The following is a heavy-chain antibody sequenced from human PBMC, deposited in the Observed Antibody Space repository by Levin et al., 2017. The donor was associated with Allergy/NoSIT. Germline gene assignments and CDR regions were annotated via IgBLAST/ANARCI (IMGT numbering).Heavy chain of an antibody. V-gene: IGHV3-30-3*01. J-gene: IGHJ4*02. CDR1: GFTFSSYA. CDR3: ARDTTYYYDSSGREPFDY. Sequence: GGSLRLSCAASGFTFSSYAMHWVRQAPGKGLEWVAVISYDGSNKYYADSVKGRFTISRDNSKNTLYLQMNSLRAEDTAVYYCARDTTYYYDSSGREPFDYWGQGTLVTVSS. D-gene: IGHD3-22*01. CDR2: ISYDGSNK.